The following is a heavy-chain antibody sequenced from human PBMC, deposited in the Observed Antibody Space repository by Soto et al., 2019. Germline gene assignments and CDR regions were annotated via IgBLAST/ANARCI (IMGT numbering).Heavy chain of an antibody. D-gene: IGHD2-15*01. J-gene: IGHJ1*01. CDR2: ISGSGGLT. CDR1: GFTFRNYV. V-gene: IGHV3-23*01. CDR3: ADPCGGLEFQY. Sequence: EVQLLESGGGLVQPGGSLRLSCAASGFTFRNYVMIWVRQAPGKGLEWVSGISGSGGLTYYADSVKGRFTISRDNSKNTLYLQMNSLRAEDTAVYYCADPCGGLEFQYSGQGTLVTVSS.